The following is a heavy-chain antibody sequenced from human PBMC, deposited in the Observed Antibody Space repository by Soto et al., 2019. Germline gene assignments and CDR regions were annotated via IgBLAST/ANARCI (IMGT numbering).Heavy chain of an antibody. CDR2: ISSSGSTI. Sequence: GGSLRLSCAASGFTFSSYEMNWVLQAPGKGLEWVSYISSSGSTIYYADSVKGRFTISRDNAKKSLYLQMNSLRAEDTAVYYCAREVVDAHQNWFDPWGQGTLVTVSS. V-gene: IGHV3-48*03. D-gene: IGHD3-22*01. CDR1: GFTFSSYE. CDR3: AREVVDAHQNWFDP. J-gene: IGHJ5*02.